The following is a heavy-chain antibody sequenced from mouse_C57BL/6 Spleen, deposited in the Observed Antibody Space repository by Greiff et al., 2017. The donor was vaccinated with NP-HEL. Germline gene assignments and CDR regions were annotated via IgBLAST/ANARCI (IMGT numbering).Heavy chain of an antibody. CDR1: GYAFSSSW. D-gene: IGHD1-1*01. J-gene: IGHJ2*01. CDR3: ASYGSSYYFDY. Sequence: VQLQESGPELVKPGASVKISCKASGYAFSSSWMNWVKQRPGKGLEWIGRINPGNGDTNYNGKFKGKATLTADKSSSTAYMQLSSLTSEDSAVYFCASYGSSYYFDYWGQGTTLTVSS. V-gene: IGHV1-82*01. CDR2: INPGNGDT.